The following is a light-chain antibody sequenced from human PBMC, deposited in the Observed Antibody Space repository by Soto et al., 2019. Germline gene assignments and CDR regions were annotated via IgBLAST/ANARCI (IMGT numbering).Light chain of an antibody. J-gene: IGKJ1*01. CDR2: GIS. CDR1: HTISISY. V-gene: IGKV3-20*01. CDR3: QQYVTSSPRT. Sequence: IVLTDSPGTLSLSPLERATLSFMSSHTISISYLAWYQQKPCQAPRLLMYGISRRATGIPDRFSGSGSGTDFTLTITRLEPEDFAVYYCQQYVTSSPRTFGEGTKVDIK.